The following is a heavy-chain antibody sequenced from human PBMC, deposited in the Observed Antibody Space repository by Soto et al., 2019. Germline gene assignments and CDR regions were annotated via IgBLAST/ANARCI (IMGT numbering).Heavy chain of an antibody. Sequence: GGSLRLSCAASGFTFSSYSMNWVRQAPGKGLEWVSYISSSSSTIYYADSVKGRFTISRDNSKNTLYLQMNSLRAEDTAVYYCARVPAAGAKHYYYYYGMDVWGQGTTVTVSS. CDR3: ARVPAAGAKHYYYYYGMDV. CDR2: ISSSSSTI. D-gene: IGHD6-13*01. CDR1: GFTFSSYS. V-gene: IGHV3-48*01. J-gene: IGHJ6*02.